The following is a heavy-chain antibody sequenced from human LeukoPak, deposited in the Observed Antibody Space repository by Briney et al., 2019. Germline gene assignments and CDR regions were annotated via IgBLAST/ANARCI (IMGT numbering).Heavy chain of an antibody. J-gene: IGHJ4*02. Sequence: GRSLRLSCAASGFTFSSYSMNWVRQAPGKGLEWVSSISSSSSYIYYADSVKGRFTISRDNAKNSLYLQMNSLRAEDTALYYCAKGFQWIQLWAIFDYWGQGTLVTVSS. V-gene: IGHV3-21*04. CDR2: ISSSSSYI. CDR1: GFTFSSYS. D-gene: IGHD5-18*01. CDR3: AKGFQWIQLWAIFDY.